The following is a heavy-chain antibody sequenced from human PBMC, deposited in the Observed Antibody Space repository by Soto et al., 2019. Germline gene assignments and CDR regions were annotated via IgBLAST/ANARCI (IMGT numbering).Heavy chain of an antibody. Sequence: ASVKVSCKASGYTFTSYYMHWVRQAPGQGLEWMGIINPSGGNTSYAQKFQGRVTMTRNTSISTAYMELSSLRSEDTAVYYCARVKDYDILTGYFPQMTPIDYWGQG. J-gene: IGHJ4*02. CDR3: ARVKDYDILTGYFPQMTPIDY. CDR1: GYTFTSYY. D-gene: IGHD3-9*01. V-gene: IGHV1-46*01. CDR2: INPSGGNT.